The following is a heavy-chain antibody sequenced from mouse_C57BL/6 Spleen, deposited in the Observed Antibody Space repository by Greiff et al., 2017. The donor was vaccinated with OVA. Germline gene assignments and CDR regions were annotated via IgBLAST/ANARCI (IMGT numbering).Heavy chain of an antibody. D-gene: IGHD1-1*01. V-gene: IGHV1-53*01. CDR3: ARWITTVVAGDYFDY. Sequence: QVQLQQSGTELVKPGASVKLSCKASGYTFTSYWMHWVKQRPGQGLEWIGNINPSNGGTNYNEKFKSKATLTVDKSSSTAYMQLSSLTSEDSAVYYCARWITTVVAGDYFDYWGQGTTLTVSS. J-gene: IGHJ2*01. CDR1: GYTFTSYW. CDR2: INPSNGGT.